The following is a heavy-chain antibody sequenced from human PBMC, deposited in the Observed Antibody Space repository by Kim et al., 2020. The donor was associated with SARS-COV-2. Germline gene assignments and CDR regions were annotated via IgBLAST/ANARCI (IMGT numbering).Heavy chain of an antibody. J-gene: IGHJ4*02. V-gene: IGHV5-51*01. CDR1: GYSFTAYW. CDR3: ARLIAMRSVGAMQRGFDY. CDR2: IYPGDSDT. D-gene: IGHD1-26*01. Sequence: GESLKISCKASGYSFTAYWIGWVRQMPGKGLEWMGIIYPGDSDTRYSPSFQGQDTISADKSISTAYLQWSSLKASDTAMYYCARLIAMRSVGAMQRGFDYWGQGTLVTVSS.